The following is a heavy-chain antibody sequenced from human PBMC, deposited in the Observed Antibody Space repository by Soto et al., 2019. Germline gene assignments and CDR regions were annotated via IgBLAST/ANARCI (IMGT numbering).Heavy chain of an antibody. CDR3: AKGGGQWLVTSDFNY. CDR2: VSHDGRNI. Sequence: VQLVESGGGVVQPGRSLRLSCAASGFTFSDYAMHWVRQAPGKGLEWVAVVSHDGRNIHYADSVKGRFTISRDSSKNTVSLEMTSLRAEDTAVYYCAKGGGQWLVTSDFNYWGQGALVTVSS. CDR1: GFTFSDYA. V-gene: IGHV3-30*18. J-gene: IGHJ4*02. D-gene: IGHD6-19*01.